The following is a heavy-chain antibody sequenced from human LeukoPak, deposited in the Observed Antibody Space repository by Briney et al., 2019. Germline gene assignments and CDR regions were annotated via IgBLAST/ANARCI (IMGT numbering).Heavy chain of an antibody. CDR2: ISYDGSNK. CDR3: AKWVPQQLVNYFDY. D-gene: IGHD6-13*01. J-gene: IGHJ4*02. V-gene: IGHV3-30*18. Sequence: PGGSLRLSCAASGFTFSSYGMHWVRQAPGKGLEWVAVISYDGSNKYYADSVKGRFTISRDNSKNTLYLQMNSLRAEDTAVYYCAKWVPQQLVNYFDYWGQGTLVTVSS. CDR1: GFTFSSYG.